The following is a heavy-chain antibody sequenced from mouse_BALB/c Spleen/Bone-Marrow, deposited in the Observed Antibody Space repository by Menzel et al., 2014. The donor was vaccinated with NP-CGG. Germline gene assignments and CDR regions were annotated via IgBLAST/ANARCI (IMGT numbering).Heavy chain of an antibody. CDR2: IDPANGNT. CDR3: ARGDYGGSAY. V-gene: IGHV14-3*02. D-gene: IGHD2-4*01. J-gene: IGHJ3*01. CDR1: GFNIKDTY. Sequence: EVKVVESGAELVKPGASVKLSCTASGFNIKDTYMHWVKQRPEQGLEWIGRIDPANGNTKYDPKFQGKATITADTSSNTAYLQLSSLTSEDTAVYYCARGDYGGSAYWGQGTLVTVSA.